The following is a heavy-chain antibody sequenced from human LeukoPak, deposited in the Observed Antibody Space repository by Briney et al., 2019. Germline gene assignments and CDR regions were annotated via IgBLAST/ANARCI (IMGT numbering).Heavy chain of an antibody. CDR3: ARDDRVVRGGLGEYYMDV. CDR2: ISHSGTT. J-gene: IGHJ6*03. Sequence: SETLSLTCTVSGYSISSDYYWGWIRQSPGKGLEWIGSISHSGTTYYNPSLKSRVTISVDTSKNQFSLKLSSVTAADTAVYYSARDDRVVRGGLGEYYMDVWGKGTTVTVSS. D-gene: IGHD3-10*01. V-gene: IGHV4-38-2*02. CDR1: GYSISSDYY.